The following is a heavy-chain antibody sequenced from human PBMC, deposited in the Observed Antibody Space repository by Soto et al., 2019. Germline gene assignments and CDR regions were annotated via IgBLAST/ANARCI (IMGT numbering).Heavy chain of an antibody. CDR2: IYPGDSDT. V-gene: IGHV5-51*01. Sequence: EVQLVQSGAEVKKPGESLKISCKGSGYSFTSYLIGWVRQMPGKGLEWMGIIYPGDSDTRYSPSFQGQVTISADKSISTTYLQRSSLKATQTAMYYCARTSAAGKYYYGMDVWGQGTTVTVSS. D-gene: IGHD6-13*01. J-gene: IGHJ6*02. CDR3: ARTSAAGKYYYGMDV. CDR1: GYSFTSYL.